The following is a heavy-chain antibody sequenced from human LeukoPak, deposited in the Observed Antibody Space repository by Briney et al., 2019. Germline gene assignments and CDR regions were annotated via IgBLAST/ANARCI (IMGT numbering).Heavy chain of an antibody. CDR1: GFTFSSYA. V-gene: IGHV3-23*01. CDR3: AKDIPYYYDSNVYY. CDR2: ISGIGGST. D-gene: IGHD3-22*01. J-gene: IGHJ4*02. Sequence: GGSLRLSCAASGFTFSSYAMNWVRQAPGQGLEWVSAISGIGGSTYYADSVKGRFTISRDNSKNTLYLQMNSLSAGDTAVYYCAKDIPYYYDSNVYYWGQGTLVTVSS.